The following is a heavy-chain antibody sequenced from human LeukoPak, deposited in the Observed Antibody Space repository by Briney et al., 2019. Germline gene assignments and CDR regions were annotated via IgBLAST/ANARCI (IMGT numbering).Heavy chain of an antibody. CDR2: VNADGGNT. Sequence: PGGSLRLSCAASGFTFDNYRMSWVRQAPGKGLEWVSTVNADGGNTYYADSVKGRFTISRDNSKSTLILQMNSLRVEDTALYYCTKLVKYGGTWDHFADWGQGTLVTVSS. V-gene: IGHV3-23*01. D-gene: IGHD1-26*01. J-gene: IGHJ4*02. CDR3: TKLVKYGGTWDHFAD. CDR1: GFTFDNYR.